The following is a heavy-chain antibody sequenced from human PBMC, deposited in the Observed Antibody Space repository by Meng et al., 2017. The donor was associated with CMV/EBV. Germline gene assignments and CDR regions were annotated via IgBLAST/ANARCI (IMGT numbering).Heavy chain of an antibody. CDR2: INHSGST. V-gene: IGHV4-34*01. J-gene: IGHJ4*02. D-gene: IGHD3-22*01. CDR3: ARVWDSGWDY. CDR1: GGSFSGYY. Sequence: QVQTQQWGAGPLKPSETLSPTCAVYGGSFSGYYLSGIRQPPGKGLEWTGEINHSGSTNYNPSLKCRVTISVDTSKNQFSLKLSSVTAADTAVYYCARVWDSGWDYWGQGTLVTVSS.